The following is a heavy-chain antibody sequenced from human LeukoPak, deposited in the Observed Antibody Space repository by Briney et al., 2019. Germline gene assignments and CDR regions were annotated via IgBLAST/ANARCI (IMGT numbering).Heavy chain of an antibody. CDR2: INHSGST. D-gene: IGHD3-22*01. Sequence: SETPSLTCAVYGGSFSGYYWSWIRQPPGKGLEWIGEINHSGSTNYNPSLKSRVTISVDTSKNQFSLKLSSVTAADTAVYYCALKGRYYDSSGYYYRFDYWGQGTLVTVSS. J-gene: IGHJ4*02. CDR3: ALKGRYYDSSGYYYRFDY. CDR1: GGSFSGYY. V-gene: IGHV4-34*01.